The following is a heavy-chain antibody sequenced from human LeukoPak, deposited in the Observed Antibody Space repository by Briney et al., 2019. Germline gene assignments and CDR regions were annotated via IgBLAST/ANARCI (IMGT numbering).Heavy chain of an antibody. Sequence: GGSLRLSCAASGFTFSSYAMTWVRQAPGKGLEWVSAISGSGGTTYYADSVKGRFTISRDNSKNTLYLQMYSLRAEDTAVYYCAKPQVLPPKWFDPWGQGTLVTVSS. V-gene: IGHV3-23*01. J-gene: IGHJ5*02. CDR2: ISGSGGTT. CDR3: AKPQVLPPKWFDP. CDR1: GFTFSSYA.